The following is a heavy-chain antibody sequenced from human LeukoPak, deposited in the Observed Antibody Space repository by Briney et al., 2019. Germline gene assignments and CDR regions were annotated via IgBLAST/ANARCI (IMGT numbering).Heavy chain of an antibody. CDR3: ARDVYSSGWYDYDY. D-gene: IGHD6-19*01. V-gene: IGHV3-21*01. CDR1: GFTCTSYS. J-gene: IGHJ4*01. CDR2: ISTSSNYI. Sequence: SPRPSFSPCGFTCTSYSMNWVRPAPGKGLEHVSSISTSSNYIYCTDSVKGRFTISRDNARNSLYLQMNSLRAEDTAVYYCARDVYSSGWYDYDYWGHGTLVTVSS.